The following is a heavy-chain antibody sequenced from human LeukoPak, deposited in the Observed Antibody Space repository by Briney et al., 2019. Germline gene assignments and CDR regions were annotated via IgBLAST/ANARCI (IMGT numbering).Heavy chain of an antibody. D-gene: IGHD1-26*01. CDR3: ARGGRRSYERYFDY. V-gene: IGHV4-59*01. CDR1: GDSIGSYY. CDR2: IYYTGST. J-gene: IGHJ4*02. Sequence: PSETLSLTCTVSGDSIGSYYWSWIRQPPGKGLEWIGYIYYTGSTNYNPSLKSRVTITVDTSKNHFSLKLTSVTAADTAVYYCARGGRRSYERYFDYWGQGTLVTVSS.